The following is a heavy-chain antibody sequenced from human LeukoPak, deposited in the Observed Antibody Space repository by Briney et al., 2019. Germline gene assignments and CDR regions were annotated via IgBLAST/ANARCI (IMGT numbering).Heavy chain of an antibody. CDR3: AKSRAPTAGPDAFDF. CDR1: GFIFSNYG. V-gene: IGHV3-30*02. CDR2: IRYGGNVE. J-gene: IGHJ3*01. D-gene: IGHD1-14*01. Sequence: PGGSLRLSCVGSGFIFSNYGIHWVRQAPGKGLEWVAFIRYGGNVEYYADSVKGRFTISRDNSKNSLYLQMNSLRPEDTAIYYCAKSRAPTAGPDAFDFWGQGTMVTVS.